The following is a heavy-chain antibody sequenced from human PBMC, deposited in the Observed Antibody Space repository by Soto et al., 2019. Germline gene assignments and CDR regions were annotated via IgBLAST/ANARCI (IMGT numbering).Heavy chain of an antibody. J-gene: IGHJ4*02. V-gene: IGHV3-30*18. CDR3: AKDASGFGVFDY. Sequence: QAQLVESGGGVVQPGRSLRLSCAASGFTFSSYGMHWVRQAPGKGLEWVAVISYDGSNKYYADSVKGRFTISRDNSKNTLYLQMNSLRAEDTAVYYCAKDASGFGVFDYWGQGTLVTVSS. CDR2: ISYDGSNK. D-gene: IGHD3-10*01. CDR1: GFTFSSYG.